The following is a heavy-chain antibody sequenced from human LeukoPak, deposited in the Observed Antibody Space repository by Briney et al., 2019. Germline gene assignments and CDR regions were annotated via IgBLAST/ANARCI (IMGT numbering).Heavy chain of an antibody. CDR1: GYTFTGYY. J-gene: IGHJ3*02. V-gene: IGHV1-2*02. CDR2: INPNSGGT. CDR3: ARGCSSTSCHFNAFDI. D-gene: IGHD2-2*01. Sequence: ASVKVSCKASGYTFTGYYMHWVRQAPGQGLEWMGWINPNSGGTNYGQKFQGRVTMTRDTSISTAYMELSRLRSDDTAVYYCARGCSSTSCHFNAFDIWGQGTMVTVSS.